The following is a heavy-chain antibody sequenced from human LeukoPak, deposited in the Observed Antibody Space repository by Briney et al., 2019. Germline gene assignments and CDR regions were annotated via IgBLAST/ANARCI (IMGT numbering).Heavy chain of an antibody. Sequence: PGGSLRLPCAASGFTFSSYAMSWVRQAPGKGLEWVSAISGSGGSTYYADSVKGRFTISRDNSKNTLYLQMNSLRAEDTAVYYCAKITRGSGSPTVYYYGMDVWGQGTTVTVSS. CDR3: AKITRGSGSPTVYYYGMDV. CDR2: ISGSGGST. D-gene: IGHD3-10*01. J-gene: IGHJ6*02. CDR1: GFTFSSYA. V-gene: IGHV3-23*01.